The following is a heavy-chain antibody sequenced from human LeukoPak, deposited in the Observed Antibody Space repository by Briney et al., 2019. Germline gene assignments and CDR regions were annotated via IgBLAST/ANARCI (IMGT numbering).Heavy chain of an antibody. CDR3: ARKYSSGWYVYWFDP. CDR2: IKQDGSEK. Sequence: PSGGSLRLSCAASGFTFSSYWMSWVRQAPGKGLEWVANIKQDGSEKYYVDSVKGRFTISRDNAKNSLYLQMNSLRAEDTAVYYCARKYSSGWYVYWFDPWGQGTLVTVSS. V-gene: IGHV3-7*01. CDR1: GFTFSSYW. J-gene: IGHJ5*02. D-gene: IGHD6-19*01.